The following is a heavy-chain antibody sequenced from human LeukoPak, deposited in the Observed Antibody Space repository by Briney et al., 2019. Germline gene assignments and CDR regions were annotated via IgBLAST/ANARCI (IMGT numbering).Heavy chain of an antibody. Sequence: TGGSLRFSCAASGFTFSSYAMSWVRQAPGKGLEWVSAISGSGGSTYYADSVKGRFTISRDNAKNSLYLQMNSLRAEDTAVYYCARVAPSPTAWLLYLGDYLDYWGQGTLVTVSS. CDR1: GFTFSSYA. J-gene: IGHJ4*02. CDR2: ISGSGGST. D-gene: IGHD3-3*01. CDR3: ARVAPSPTAWLLYLGDYLDY. V-gene: IGHV3-23*01.